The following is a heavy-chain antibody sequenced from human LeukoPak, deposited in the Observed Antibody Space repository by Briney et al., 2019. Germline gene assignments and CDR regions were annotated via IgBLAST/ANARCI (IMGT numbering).Heavy chain of an antibody. CDR3: ARDRYYDSSGYEAFDI. Sequence: PSQTLSLTCTVSGGSISSGGYYWSWIRQHPGKGLEWIGYIYYSGSTYYNPSLKSRVIISVDTSKNQFSLKLSSVTAADTAVYYCARDRYYDSSGYEAFDIWGQGTMVTVSS. J-gene: IGHJ3*02. V-gene: IGHV4-31*03. CDR2: IYYSGST. CDR1: GGSISSGGYY. D-gene: IGHD3-22*01.